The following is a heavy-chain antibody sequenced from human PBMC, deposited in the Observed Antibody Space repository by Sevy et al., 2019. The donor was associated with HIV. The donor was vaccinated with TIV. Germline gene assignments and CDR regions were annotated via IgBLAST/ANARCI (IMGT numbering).Heavy chain of an antibody. CDR1: GFTFSSYW. CDR3: AREPPYSAATPYFQH. J-gene: IGHJ1*01. CDR2: IKQDGSEK. Sequence: GGSLRLSCAASGFTFSSYWMSWVRQAPGKGLEWAANIKQDGSEKYYVDSVKGRFTIFRDNAKNSLHLQMNSLRAEDTAVYYCAREPPYSAATPYFQHWGQGTLVTVSS. V-gene: IGHV3-7*01. D-gene: IGHD6-25*01.